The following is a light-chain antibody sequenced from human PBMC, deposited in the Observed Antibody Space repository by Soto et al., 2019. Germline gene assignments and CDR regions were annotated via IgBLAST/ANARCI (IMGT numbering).Light chain of an antibody. J-gene: IGKJ4*01. Sequence: EIVLTQSPATLSLSPGERATLSCRATQSVSRRYLAWYQQKAGQAPRLLIYGASSRATGIPDRFSGSGSGTEFTLTISSLQSEDFAVYYCQQYNNWPSFGGGTKVDIK. CDR1: QSVSRRY. CDR3: QQYNNWPS. V-gene: IGKV3D-15*01. CDR2: GAS.